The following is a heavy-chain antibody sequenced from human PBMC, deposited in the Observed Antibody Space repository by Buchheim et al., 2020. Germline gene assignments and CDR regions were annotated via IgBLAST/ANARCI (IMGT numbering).Heavy chain of an antibody. V-gene: IGHV4-30-4*07. J-gene: IGHJ5*02. Sequence: QVQLQESGPGLVKPSQTLSLTCAVSGGSISSGGYSWSWIRQPPGKGLEWIGYIYYSGSTYYNPSHKSRVTISVDTSKNQFSLKLSSVTAADTAVYYCARVPMVRGVIIGWFDPWGQGTL. CDR3: ARVPMVRGVIIGWFDP. CDR2: IYYSGST. D-gene: IGHD3-10*01. CDR1: GGSISSGGYS.